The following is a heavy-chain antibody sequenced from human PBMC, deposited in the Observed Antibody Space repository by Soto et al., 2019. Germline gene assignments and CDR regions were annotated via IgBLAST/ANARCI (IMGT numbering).Heavy chain of an antibody. Sequence: XSVKVSCKASGYTFTSYYMHWVRQAPGQGLEWMGWISAYNGNTNYAQKLQGRVTMTTDTSTSTAYMELRSLRSDDTAVYYCARDSSTYYYYYYMDVWGKGTTVTVSS. CDR2: ISAYNGNT. V-gene: IGHV1-18*04. J-gene: IGHJ6*03. CDR1: GYTFTSYY. CDR3: ARDSSTYYYYYYMDV.